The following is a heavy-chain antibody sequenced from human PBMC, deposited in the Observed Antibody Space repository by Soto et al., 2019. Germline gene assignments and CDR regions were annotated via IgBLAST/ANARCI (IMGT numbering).Heavy chain of an antibody. CDR1: GFTFSSYG. J-gene: IGHJ6*02. CDR2: ISYDGSNK. V-gene: IGHV3-30*18. D-gene: IGHD3-3*01. Sequence: QVQLVESGGGVVQPGRSLRLSCAASGFTFSSYGMHWVRQAPGKGLEWVAVISYDGSNKYYADSVKGRFTISRDNSKNTLHLQMNSLRAEDTAVYYCAKELVLNDFWRPGGGAGLMNVWGQGTTGTVAS. CDR3: AKELVLNDFWRPGGGAGLMNV.